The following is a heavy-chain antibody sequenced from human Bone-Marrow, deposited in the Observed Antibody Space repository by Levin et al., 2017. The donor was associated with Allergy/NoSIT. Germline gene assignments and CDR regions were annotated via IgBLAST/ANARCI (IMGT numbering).Heavy chain of an antibody. CDR3: SGDTGYGNNYYFDL. D-gene: IGHD4-23*01. V-gene: IGHV4-4*07. CDR2: VFLSGTT. CDR1: SDSLSGYY. Sequence: SETLSLTCTVSSDSLSGYYWAWIRQSAGTGLQWLGRVFLSGTTDYNPSLRGRVSLSVDTFKKQFSLNLDSVTAADTAVYFCSGDTGYGNNYYFDLWGRGILVTVSS. J-gene: IGHJ2*01.